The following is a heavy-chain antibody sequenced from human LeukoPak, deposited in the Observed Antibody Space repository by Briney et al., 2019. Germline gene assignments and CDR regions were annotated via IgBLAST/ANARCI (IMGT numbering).Heavy chain of an antibody. D-gene: IGHD3-22*01. Sequence: GGSLRLSCAASGFTFSDSYMSWIRQTPGKGLEWVAVIWCDGSNKYYADSVKGRFTISRDNSKNTLYLQMKSLRAEDTAVYYCARVISGYYLRGLDYWGQGTLVTVSS. CDR3: ARVISGYYLRGLDY. J-gene: IGHJ4*02. V-gene: IGHV3-33*08. CDR1: GFTFSDSY. CDR2: IWCDGSNK.